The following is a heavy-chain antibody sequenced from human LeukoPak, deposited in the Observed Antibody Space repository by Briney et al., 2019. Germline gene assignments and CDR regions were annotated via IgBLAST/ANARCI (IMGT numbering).Heavy chain of an antibody. CDR2: ISSSGSTK. CDR1: GFTFSSYE. D-gene: IGHD3-10*01. V-gene: IGHV3-48*03. CDR3: ARGWGE. J-gene: IGHJ4*02. Sequence: GGSLRLSCAASGFTFSSYEMNWVRQGPGKGLEWVSYISSSGSTKYYADSVKGRFTISKDNAKKSLYLQMNSLRAEDTAVYYCARGWGEGGQGTLVTVSS.